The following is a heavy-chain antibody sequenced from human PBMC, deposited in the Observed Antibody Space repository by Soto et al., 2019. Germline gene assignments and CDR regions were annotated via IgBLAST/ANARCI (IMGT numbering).Heavy chain of an antibody. CDR3: ANLEAGYYYYYGMDV. D-gene: IGHD6-19*01. CDR2: ISGSGGST. Sequence: EVQLLESGGGLVQPGGSLRLSCAASGFTFSSYAMSWVRQAPGKGLEWVSAISGSGGSTYYADSVKGRFTISRDNSKNTLYLQMKSLRAEDTAVYYCANLEAGYYYYYGMDVWGQGTTVTVSS. CDR1: GFTFSSYA. V-gene: IGHV3-23*01. J-gene: IGHJ6*02.